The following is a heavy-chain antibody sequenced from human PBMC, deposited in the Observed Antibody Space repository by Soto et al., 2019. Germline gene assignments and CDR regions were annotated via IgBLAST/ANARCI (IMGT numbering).Heavy chain of an antibody. CDR2: VYYGGST. J-gene: IGHJ6*02. Sequence: QLHLQESGPGLVKPSETLSLTCTVSGGSISSSSYYWGWIRQPPGKGLEWIGNVYYGGSTYYNPSLQSRGTIPVETAKSKFSLKLSSVAATDTAVYYCAGGDYYHSSGYYFYYYTMDVWGQGTTVTVSS. D-gene: IGHD3-22*01. V-gene: IGHV4-39*01. CDR1: GGSISSSSYY. CDR3: AGGDYYHSSGYYFYYYTMDV.